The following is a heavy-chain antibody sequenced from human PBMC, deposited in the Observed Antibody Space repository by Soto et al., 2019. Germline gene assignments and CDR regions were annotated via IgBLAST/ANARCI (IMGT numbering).Heavy chain of an antibody. CDR3: AKSLMNAKEV. Sequence: EVQLLESGGGLVQPGGSLRLSCTASGFNFRSYGMSWVRQAPGKGLEWVSGITASGGNTYYTDSVKGRFTISRDNSKNTLYLQMSGLRVEDTGVFHCAKSLMNAKEVWGQGTTVTVSS. V-gene: IGHV3-23*01. D-gene: IGHD2-21*01. CDR1: GFNFRSYG. J-gene: IGHJ6*02. CDR2: ITASGGNT.